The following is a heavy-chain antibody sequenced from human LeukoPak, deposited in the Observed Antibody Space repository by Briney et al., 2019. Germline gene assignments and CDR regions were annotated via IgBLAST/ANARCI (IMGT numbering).Heavy chain of an antibody. V-gene: IGHV1-18*01. CDR3: ARDRAGIAAAGSFDY. J-gene: IGHJ4*02. Sequence: ASVKVSGKASGYTFTSYGISWVRQAPGQGLEWMGWISAYNGNTNYAQKLQGRVTMTTDTSTSTAYMELRSLRSDDTAVYYCARDRAGIAAAGSFDYWGQGTLVTVSS. CDR2: ISAYNGNT. CDR1: GYTFTSYG. D-gene: IGHD6-13*01.